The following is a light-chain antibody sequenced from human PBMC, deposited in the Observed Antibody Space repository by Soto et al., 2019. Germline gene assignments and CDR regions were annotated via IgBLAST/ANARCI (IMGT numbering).Light chain of an antibody. CDR2: DVT. V-gene: IGLV2-14*03. CDR1: SSDVAGYNY. CDR3: SSETSSSTNV. J-gene: IGLJ1*01. Sequence: QSVLTQPASVSGSPGQSITISCTGTSSDVAGYNYVSWFQQHPGKAPKLIIYDVTSRPSGVSDRFSGSKSGNTASLTISGLQAEDEADYCCSSETSSSTNVFGTGTKLTVL.